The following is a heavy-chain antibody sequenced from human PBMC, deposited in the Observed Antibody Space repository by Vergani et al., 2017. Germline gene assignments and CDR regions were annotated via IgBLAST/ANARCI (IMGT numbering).Heavy chain of an antibody. D-gene: IGHD1-1*01. V-gene: IGHV5-51*01. Sequence: EVELVQSGPEMRKPGESLKISCNGSEYSFGNYWIGWVRQMPGKGLEWMGIIYPADSDTRYSPSFQGQVTISADKSISTAFLQWDSLKASDTALYYCARHTTYTDSWGQGTLVTVSS. CDR1: EYSFGNYW. J-gene: IGHJ4*02. CDR3: ARHTTYTDS. CDR2: IYPADSDT.